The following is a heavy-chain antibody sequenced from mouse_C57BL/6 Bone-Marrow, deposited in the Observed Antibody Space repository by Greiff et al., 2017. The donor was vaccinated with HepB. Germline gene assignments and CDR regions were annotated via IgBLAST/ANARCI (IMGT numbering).Heavy chain of an antibody. CDR1: GYTFTSYW. J-gene: IGHJ2*01. V-gene: IGHV1-64*01. CDR3: ARRANYGPYYFDY. D-gene: IGHD1-1*01. Sequence: QVQLKQPGAELVKPGASVKLSCKASGYTFTSYWMHWVKQRPGQGLEWIGMIHPNSGSTNYNEKFKSKATLTVDKSSSTAYMQLSSLTSEDSAVYYCARRANYGPYYFDYWGQGTTLTVSS. CDR2: IHPNSGST.